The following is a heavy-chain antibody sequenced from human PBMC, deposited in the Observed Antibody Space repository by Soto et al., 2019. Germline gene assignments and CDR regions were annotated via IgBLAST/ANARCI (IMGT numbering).Heavy chain of an antibody. CDR2: IYSGGSA. Sequence: EVQLVESGGGLIQPGGSLRLSCAASGFTVSSNYMSWVRQAPGKGLEWVSVIYSGGSAYYADSVRGRFTISRDNSKNKLYLHMNNLRAEDTAVYYCARDRYQGSGSYLVPDYWGQGTLVTVSS. D-gene: IGHD3-10*01. CDR1: GFTVSSNY. J-gene: IGHJ4*02. CDR3: ARDRYQGSGSYLVPDY. V-gene: IGHV3-53*01.